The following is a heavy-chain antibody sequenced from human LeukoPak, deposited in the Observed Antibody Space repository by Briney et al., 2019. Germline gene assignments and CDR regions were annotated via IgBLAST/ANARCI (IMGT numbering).Heavy chain of an antibody. J-gene: IGHJ4*02. CDR3: TTAPDIVVVPAAMTGMG. Sequence: GGSLRLSCAASGFTFSNAWMSWVRQAPGKGLEWVGRIKSKTDGGTTDYAAPVKGRFTISRDDSKNTLYLQMNSLKTEDTAVYYCTTAPDIVVVPAAMTGMGWGQGTLVTVSS. V-gene: IGHV3-15*01. CDR1: GFTFSNAW. D-gene: IGHD2-2*01. CDR2: IKSKTDGGTT.